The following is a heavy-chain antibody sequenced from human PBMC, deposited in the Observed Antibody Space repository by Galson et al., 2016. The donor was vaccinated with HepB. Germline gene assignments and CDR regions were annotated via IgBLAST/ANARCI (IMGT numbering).Heavy chain of an antibody. CDR3: ARESRWFGDSEHRIDS. V-gene: IGHV1-18*01. Sequence: SVKVSCKASGYTFANYAISWVRQAPGQGLEWVGWISPYNGNTKSAQKIQGRVTMTTDTSTDTAYLELRSLRSDDTAVYYCARESRWFGDSEHRIDSWGQGTLVTVSS. CDR1: GYTFANYA. D-gene: IGHD3-10*01. J-gene: IGHJ4*02. CDR2: ISPYNGNT.